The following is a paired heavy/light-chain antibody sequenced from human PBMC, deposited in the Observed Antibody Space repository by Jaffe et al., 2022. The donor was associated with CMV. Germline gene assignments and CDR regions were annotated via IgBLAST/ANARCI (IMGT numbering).Light chain of an antibody. Sequence: QSALTQPASVSGSPGQSITISCTGTNSDIGIYNYVSWYQQYPGKAPKLMIYDVTNRPSGVSNRFSGSKSGNTASLTISGLQADDEADYFCSSYTTTSTYVVFGGGTKLTVL. CDR2: DVT. CDR3: SSYTTTSTYVV. CDR1: NSDIGIYNY. J-gene: IGLJ2*01. V-gene: IGLV2-14*03.
Heavy chain of an antibody. V-gene: IGHV4-59*01. Sequence: QVQLQESGPGLVKPSETLSLTCTVSGGSISGYYWIWIRQPPGKGLEWIGYIHHTGSPNSNPSLNNRVTISVDASRNQFFLNLSSVTAADTAVYYCAREKSGSSTVFDFWGQGSLVTVSS. CDR1: GGSISGYY. D-gene: IGHD2-15*01. J-gene: IGHJ4*02. CDR2: IHHTGSP. CDR3: AREKSGSSTVFDF.